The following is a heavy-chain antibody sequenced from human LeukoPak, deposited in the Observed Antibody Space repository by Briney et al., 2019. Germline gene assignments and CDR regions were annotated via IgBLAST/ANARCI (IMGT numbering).Heavy chain of an antibody. CDR3: AAEVLAAAGTDNWFDP. V-gene: IGHV1-18*01. D-gene: IGHD6-13*01. CDR2: ISAYNGNT. J-gene: IGHJ5*02. CDR1: GYTFTSYG. Sequence: AASVKVSCKASGYTFTSYGISWVRQAPGQGLEWMGWISAYNGNTNYAQKLQGRVTMTTDTSTSTAYMELRSLRSDDTAVYYCAAEVLAAAGTDNWFDPWGQGTLVTVSS.